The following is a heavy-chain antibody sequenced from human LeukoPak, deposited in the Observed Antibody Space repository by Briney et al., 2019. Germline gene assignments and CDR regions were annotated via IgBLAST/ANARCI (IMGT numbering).Heavy chain of an antibody. J-gene: IGHJ6*02. CDR3: ARGAGGSGTFRAYYYYGMDV. CDR1: GGSFRGYY. CDR2: INHSVST. Sequence: SETLSLTCAVYGGSFRGYYWSWIRQPPGKGLEWIGEINHSVSTNYNPSLKSRVTISIDTSKNQVSLKLISVTAADAAVYYCARGAGGSGTFRAYYYYGMDVWGQGTTVTVSS. V-gene: IGHV4-34*01. D-gene: IGHD3-10*01.